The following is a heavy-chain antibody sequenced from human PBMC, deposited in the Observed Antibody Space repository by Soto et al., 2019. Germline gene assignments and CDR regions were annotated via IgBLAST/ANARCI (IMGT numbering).Heavy chain of an antibody. D-gene: IGHD1-20*01. J-gene: IGHJ3*02. CDR1: GFTVISNY. Sequence: GGSLRLSCAASGFTVISNYMSWVRQAPGKGLEWVSVIYSGGSTYYADSVKGRFTISRDNSKNTLYLQMNSLRAEDTAVYYCARDRGGITGTTYAFDIWGQGTMVTVSS. CDR3: ARDRGGITGTTYAFDI. V-gene: IGHV3-53*01. CDR2: IYSGGST.